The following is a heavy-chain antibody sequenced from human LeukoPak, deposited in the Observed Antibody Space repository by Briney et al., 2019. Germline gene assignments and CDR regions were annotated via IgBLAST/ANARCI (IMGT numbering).Heavy chain of an antibody. Sequence: GASVKVSCKASGYTFTGYYMHWVRQAPGQGLEWMGWINPNSDGTNYAQKFQGRVTMTRDTSISTAYMELSRLRSDDTAVYYCARQSDSSGKNNWFDPWGQGTLVTVSS. CDR2: INPNSDGT. CDR3: ARQSDSSGKNNWFDP. J-gene: IGHJ5*02. V-gene: IGHV1-2*02. CDR1: GYTFTGYY. D-gene: IGHD6-19*01.